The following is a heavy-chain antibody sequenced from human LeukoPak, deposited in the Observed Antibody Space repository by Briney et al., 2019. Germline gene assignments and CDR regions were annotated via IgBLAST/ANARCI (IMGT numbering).Heavy chain of an antibody. Sequence: PSETLSLTCTVSCGSISSSSYYWGGIRHPPGKGLEWIGSIYYSGSTYYNPSLKSRVTISVDTSKNQFSLKLSSVTAADTAVYYCARGRGYSGYGLLGYYYMDVWGKGTTVTVSS. CDR2: IYYSGST. V-gene: IGHV4-39*01. CDR3: ARGRGYSGYGLLGYYYMDV. J-gene: IGHJ6*03. CDR1: CGSISSSSYY. D-gene: IGHD5-12*01.